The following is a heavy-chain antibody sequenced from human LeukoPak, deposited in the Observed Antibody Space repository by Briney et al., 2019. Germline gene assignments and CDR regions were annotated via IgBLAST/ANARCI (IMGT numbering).Heavy chain of an antibody. CDR3: PSSDYFYDCSPF. D-gene: IGHD3-22*01. CDR2: IKPKDGSA. J-gene: IGHJ4*02. Sequence: ASVKVSCKASRYTYTNYHVHWVRQAPGHGLDWMGMIKPKDGSATYAQKFEGRVTMTSDMSTNTVYMELSSLTSGDTAFYLCPSSDYFYDCSPFWGQGTLVTVSS. CDR1: RYTYTNYH. V-gene: IGHV1-46*01.